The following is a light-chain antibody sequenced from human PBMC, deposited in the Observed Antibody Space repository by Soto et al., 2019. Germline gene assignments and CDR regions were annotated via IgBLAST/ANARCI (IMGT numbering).Light chain of an antibody. J-gene: IGKJ3*01. V-gene: IGKV1-33*01. Sequence: DIQMTQSPSSLSASVGDRVTITCQASQGISNSFNWYQQKPGEAPKLLIYAASNLETGVPSRFIGSGSGTDFTVTISSLQPEDFATYCCQQYESLPFTFGPGTTVDI. CDR3: QQYESLPFT. CDR2: AAS. CDR1: QGISNS.